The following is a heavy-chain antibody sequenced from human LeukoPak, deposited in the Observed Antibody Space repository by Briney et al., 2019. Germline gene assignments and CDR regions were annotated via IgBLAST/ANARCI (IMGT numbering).Heavy chain of an antibody. CDR2: ISGSGGST. J-gene: IGHJ4*02. CDR3: AKDSSLVVPAAIWDY. V-gene: IGHV3-23*01. Sequence: GGSLRLSCAASGFTFNSYAMSWVRQAAGKGLEWVSSISGSGGSTYYADSVKGRFTISRDNSKNTLYLQMNSLRAEDTAVYYCAKDSSLVVPAAIWDYWGQGTLVTVSS. CDR1: GFTFNSYA. D-gene: IGHD2-2*01.